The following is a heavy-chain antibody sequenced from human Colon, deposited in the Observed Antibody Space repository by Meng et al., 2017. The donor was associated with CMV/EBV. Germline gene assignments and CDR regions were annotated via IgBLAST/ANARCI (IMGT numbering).Heavy chain of an antibody. CDR2: IRTDGSKT. J-gene: IGHJ4*02. D-gene: IGHD6-19*01. CDR3: ARGRSGLYYFDS. CDR1: GFTFSSYG. V-gene: IGHV3-74*01. Sequence: GESLKISCAASGFTFSSYGMHWVRLVPGKGLMWVSDIRTDGSKTTYADSVKGRFIISRDNAKNTLNLQMNSLTAEDTAVYYCARGRSGLYYFDSWGQGAVVTVSS.